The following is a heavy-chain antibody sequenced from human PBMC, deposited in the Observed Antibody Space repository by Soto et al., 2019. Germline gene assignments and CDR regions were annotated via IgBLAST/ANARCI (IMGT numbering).Heavy chain of an antibody. CDR1: GFTFSSYA. V-gene: IGHV3-30-3*01. CDR3: ARVRVRRGCSSTSCYSPHGMDV. J-gene: IGHJ6*02. CDR2: ISYDGSNK. Sequence: PGESLKISCAASGFTFSSYAMHWVRQAPGKGLEWVAVISYDGSNKYYADSVKGRFTISRDNSKNTLYLQMNSLRAEDTAVYYCARVRVRRGCSSTSCYSPHGMDVWGQGTTVTVSS. D-gene: IGHD2-2*02.